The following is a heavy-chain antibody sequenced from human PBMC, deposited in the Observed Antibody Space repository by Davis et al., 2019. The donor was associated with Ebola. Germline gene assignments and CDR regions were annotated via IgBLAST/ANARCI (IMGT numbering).Heavy chain of an antibody. Sequence: GESLKISCAASGFTFSGSAMHWVRQASGKGLEWVGRIRSKANSYATAYAASVKGRFTISRDDSKNTAYLQMNSLKTEDTAVYYCTSTLDGDYVDYWAREPWSPSPQ. CDR3: TSTLDGDYVDY. CDR1: GFTFSGSA. D-gene: IGHD4-17*01. J-gene: IGHJ4*02. V-gene: IGHV3-73*01. CDR2: IRSKANSYAT.